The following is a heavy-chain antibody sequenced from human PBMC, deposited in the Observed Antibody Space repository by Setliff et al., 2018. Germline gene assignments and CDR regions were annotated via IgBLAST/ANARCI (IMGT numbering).Heavy chain of an antibody. CDR2: ISPYSGES. V-gene: IGHV1-18*01. CDR1: GYTFTSYG. D-gene: IGHD3-16*01. J-gene: IGHJ4*02. CDR3: TRSRGPRVVLAADFDF. Sequence: RASVKVSCKASGYTFTSYGISWVRQAPGQGLEWMGWISPYSGESNYAQKFQDRLTVTADTSTKTIYMELRSLTSDDTAVYFCTRSRGPRVVLAADFDFWGQGTLVTVSS.